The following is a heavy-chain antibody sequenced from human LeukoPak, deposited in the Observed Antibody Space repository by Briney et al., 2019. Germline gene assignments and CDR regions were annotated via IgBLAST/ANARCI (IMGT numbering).Heavy chain of an antibody. CDR3: ARANIVATSKHGWFDP. CDR1: GGSFSGYY. CDR2: INHSGST. Sequence: SETLSLTCAVYGGSFSGYYWSWIRQPPGKGREWIGEINHSGSTNYNPSLKSRVTISVDTSKNQFSLKLSSVTAADTAVYYCARANIVATSKHGWFDPWGQGTLVTVSS. D-gene: IGHD5-12*01. J-gene: IGHJ5*02. V-gene: IGHV4-34*01.